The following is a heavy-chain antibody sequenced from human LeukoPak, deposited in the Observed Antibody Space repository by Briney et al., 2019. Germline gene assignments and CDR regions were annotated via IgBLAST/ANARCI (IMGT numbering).Heavy chain of an antibody. CDR3: AKDRRLHLGEFLGRKETNWFDR. J-gene: IGHJ5*02. V-gene: IGHV3-53*05. CDR1: GFTVSTNY. D-gene: IGHD3-16*01. Sequence: PGGSLRLSCAASGFTVSTNYMRWVRQAPGKGLEWVSGIYSGGSTYYADSVKGRFTISRDNSKNTLYLQMNSLRAEDTAVYYCAKDRRLHLGEFLGRKETNWFDRWGQGTLVTVSS. CDR2: IYSGGST.